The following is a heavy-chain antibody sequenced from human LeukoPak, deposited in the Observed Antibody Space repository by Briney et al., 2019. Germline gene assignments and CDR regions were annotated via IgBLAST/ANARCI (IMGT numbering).Heavy chain of an antibody. D-gene: IGHD3-10*01. J-gene: IGHJ5*02. CDR2: ISLDGSTD. CDR3: MRDYMGWFDP. V-gene: IGHV3-30-3*01. CDR1: GFSLSNFQ. Sequence: GGSLRLSCVASGFSLSNFQMYWVRQAPGKGLEWVSIISLDGSTDFYADSVKGRFTISRDTASNTMHLEMNNLRIEDTAVYYCMRDYMGWFDPWGQGSLVTVSS.